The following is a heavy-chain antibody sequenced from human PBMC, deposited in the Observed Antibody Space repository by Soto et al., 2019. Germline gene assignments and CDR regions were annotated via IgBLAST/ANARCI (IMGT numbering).Heavy chain of an antibody. V-gene: IGHV3-23*01. D-gene: IGHD5-12*01. CDR2: ISGSGGET. Sequence: EVQLLQSGGGLVQPGGSLRLSCTASGFIYSIYAMAWVRQAPGKGLECVSAISGSGGETYYADSVKGRFTISRDNSKNTVYLQMTNLRAEDTAVYYCAKEIAVAVATPPEYWGQGTLVTVSS. CDR3: AKEIAVAVATPPEY. J-gene: IGHJ4*02. CDR1: GFIYSIYA.